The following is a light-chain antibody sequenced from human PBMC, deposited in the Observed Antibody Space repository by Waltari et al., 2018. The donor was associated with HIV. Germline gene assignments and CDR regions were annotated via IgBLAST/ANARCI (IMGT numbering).Light chain of an antibody. CDR3: KSYAGSNNPYV. Sequence: QSALTQPPSASGSPGQSVTISCTGTTSDVGGYRYVSWYKHHPGKAPNLIIYDVSKRPSGVPDRFSGSKSGNTSSLTVSGLQADDEADYYCKSYAGSNNPYVFGTGTKVTVL. J-gene: IGLJ1*01. CDR1: TSDVGGYRY. V-gene: IGLV2-8*01. CDR2: DVS.